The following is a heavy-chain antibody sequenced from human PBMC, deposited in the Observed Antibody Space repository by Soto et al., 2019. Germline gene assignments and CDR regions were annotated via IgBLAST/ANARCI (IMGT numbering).Heavy chain of an antibody. CDR1: GFTFSDYY. CDR2: ISSSGSTI. CDR3: ARVLLPLRFGELLYQIDAFDI. J-gene: IGHJ3*02. Sequence: PGGSLRLSCAASGFTFSDYYMSWIRQAPGKGLEWVSYISSSGSTIYYADSVKGRFTISRDNAKNSLYLQMNSLRAEDTAVYYCARVLLPLRFGELLYQIDAFDIWGQGTMVTVSS. V-gene: IGHV3-11*01. D-gene: IGHD3-10*01.